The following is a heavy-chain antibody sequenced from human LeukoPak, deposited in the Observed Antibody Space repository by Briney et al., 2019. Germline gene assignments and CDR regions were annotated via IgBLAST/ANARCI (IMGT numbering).Heavy chain of an antibody. V-gene: IGHV4-59*01. Sequence: PSETLSLTCTVSGGSISSNYWSWIRQPPGKGLEWIGYIYYSGSTNYNPSLKSRVTISVDTSKNQFSLKLSSVTAADTAVYYCARVDPDSSSTLEVFDYWGQGTLVTLSS. J-gene: IGHJ4*02. CDR3: ARVDPDSSSTLEVFDY. CDR1: GGSISSNY. D-gene: IGHD6-6*01. CDR2: IYYSGST.